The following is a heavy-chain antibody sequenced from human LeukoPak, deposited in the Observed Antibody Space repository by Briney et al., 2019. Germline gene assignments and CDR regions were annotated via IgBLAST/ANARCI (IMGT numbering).Heavy chain of an antibody. CDR1: GGTFSSYA. CDR2: IIPIFGTA. Sequence: GASVKVSCKASGGTFSSYAISWVRQAPGQGLEWMGGIIPIFGTANYAQKFQGRVTITTDESTSTAYMELSSLRSEDTAVYYCASLSYYYDSSGYLTYYMDVWGKGTTVTVSS. J-gene: IGHJ6*03. D-gene: IGHD3-22*01. V-gene: IGHV1-69*05. CDR3: ASLSYYYDSSGYLTYYMDV.